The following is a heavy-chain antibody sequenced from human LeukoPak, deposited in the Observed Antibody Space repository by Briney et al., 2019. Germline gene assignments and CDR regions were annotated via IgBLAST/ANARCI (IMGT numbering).Heavy chain of an antibody. D-gene: IGHD3-9*01. Sequence: SHTLSHTRTVSGGSISSKSWSWIRQPPGKGLEWIGYIYTSGSTDYTPSLKCRFSISVDTSKNQFSLKLSSVTAADSAVYYCARRNYDILTGYYNGGHYYYYYMAVWGKGTTVTVS. J-gene: IGHJ6*03. CDR3: ARRNYDILTGYYNGGHYYYYYMAV. V-gene: IGHV4-4*09. CDR2: IYTSGST. CDR1: GGSISSKS.